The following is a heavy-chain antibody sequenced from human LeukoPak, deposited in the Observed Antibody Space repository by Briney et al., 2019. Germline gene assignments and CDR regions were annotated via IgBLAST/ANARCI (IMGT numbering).Heavy chain of an antibody. CDR1: GGSISSYY. CDR3: ARVSGNYYLLDY. V-gene: IGHV4-59*01. J-gene: IGHJ4*02. D-gene: IGHD1-26*01. CDR2: IYYSVST. Sequence: NPSETLSLTCAVSGGSISSYYWGWIRQPPEKGLEWIGYIYYSVSTNYNPSLKSRVTVSVDTSKNQFSLKLSSVTAADTAMYYCARVSGNYYLLDYWGQGTLVTVSS.